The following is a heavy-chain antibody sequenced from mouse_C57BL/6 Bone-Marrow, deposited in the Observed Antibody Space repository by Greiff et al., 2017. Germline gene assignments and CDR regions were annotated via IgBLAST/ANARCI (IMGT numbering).Heavy chain of an antibody. CDR1: GFNIKEYY. Sequence: VQLQQSGAELVKPGASVKLSCTASGFNIKEYYMHWVKQRNEQGLEWIGRIDPADGATKYAPKFQGKATITADKSSNTAYLQLSGLTSEDTAVYYCAGLYDYGAYWGQGTLVTVSA. V-gene: IGHV14-2*01. CDR2: IDPADGAT. CDR3: AGLYDYGAY. D-gene: IGHD2-4*01. J-gene: IGHJ3*01.